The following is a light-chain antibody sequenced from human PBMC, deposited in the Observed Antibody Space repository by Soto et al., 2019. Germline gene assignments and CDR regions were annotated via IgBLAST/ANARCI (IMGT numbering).Light chain of an antibody. CDR1: SSNIGAGYD. CDR3: QSYDSSLSGSV. J-gene: IGLJ2*01. V-gene: IGLV1-40*01. Sequence: QSVLTQPPSVSGAPGQRVTISCTGSSSNIGAGYDVHWYQHLPGTAPKLLIYGNSNRPSGVPDRFSGSQSGTSASLAITGLQAEDGAEYYCQSYDSSLSGSVFGGGTKLTVL. CDR2: GNS.